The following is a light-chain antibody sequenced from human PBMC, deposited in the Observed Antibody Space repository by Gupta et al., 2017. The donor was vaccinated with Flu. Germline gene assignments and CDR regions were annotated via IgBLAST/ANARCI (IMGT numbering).Light chain of an antibody. CDR3: QQYGSSRT. V-gene: IGKV3-20*01. CDR2: GAS. Sequence: EIVLTQSPGPLSLSPGERATLSCRASQSVSSSYLAWYQQKPGQAPRLLIYGASSRATGIPDRCSGSGSGTDFTLTISRLEPEDFAVYYCQQYGSSRTFGQGTKVEIK. J-gene: IGKJ1*01. CDR1: QSVSSSY.